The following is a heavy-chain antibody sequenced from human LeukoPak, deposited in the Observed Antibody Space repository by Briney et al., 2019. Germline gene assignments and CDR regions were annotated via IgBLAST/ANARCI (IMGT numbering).Heavy chain of an antibody. CDR1: GFTFNMYG. D-gene: IGHD6-13*01. J-gene: IGHJ6*02. CDR3: AKAASSSWPSYYYGMDV. V-gene: IGHV3-30*18. Sequence: GGSLRLSCAASGFTFNMYGMHWVRQAPGKGLEWVSVISFDGNNKYYTDSVKGRFTISKDNSKNTVYLQMSSLRVDDTAVYYCAKAASSSWPSYYYGMDVWGQGTTVTVSS. CDR2: ISFDGNNK.